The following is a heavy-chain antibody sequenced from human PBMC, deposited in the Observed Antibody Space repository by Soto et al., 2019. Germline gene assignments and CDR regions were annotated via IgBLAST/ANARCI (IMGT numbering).Heavy chain of an antibody. D-gene: IGHD3-3*01. CDR2: IYYSGST. CDR1: GGSISSGGYY. CDR3: ARDRYDFWSGYYHSCFDT. Sequence: SETLSLTCTVSGGSISSGGYYWSWIRQHPGKGLEWIGYIYYSGSTYYNPSLKSRVTISVDTSKNQFSLKLSSVTAADTAVYYCARDRYDFWSGYYHSCFDTWGQGTLVTVSS. V-gene: IGHV4-31*03. J-gene: IGHJ5*02.